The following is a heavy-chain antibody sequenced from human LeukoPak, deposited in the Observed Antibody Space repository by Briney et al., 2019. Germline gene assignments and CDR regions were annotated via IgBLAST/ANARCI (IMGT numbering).Heavy chain of an antibody. Sequence: GGSLRPSCAASGFTFSSYSMNWVRQAPGKGLEWVSSISSSSSYIYYADSVKGRFTISRDNAKNSLYLQMNSLRAEDTAVYYCATRGYSGYDDYWGQGTLVTVSS. CDR3: ATRGYSGYDDY. J-gene: IGHJ4*02. D-gene: IGHD5-12*01. V-gene: IGHV3-21*01. CDR2: ISSSSSYI. CDR1: GFTFSSYS.